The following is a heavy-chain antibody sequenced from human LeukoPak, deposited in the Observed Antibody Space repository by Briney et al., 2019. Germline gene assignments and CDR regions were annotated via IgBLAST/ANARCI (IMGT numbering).Heavy chain of an antibody. CDR2: IYPGDSDT. CDR3: ARLSIPYDFWSGSRRDHYGMDV. CDR1: EYSFTSYW. J-gene: IGHJ6*02. D-gene: IGHD3-3*01. Sequence: GESLNISCKGSEYSFTSYWIGWVGQMPGKGLEWMGIIYPGDSDTRYSPSFQGQVTISADKSISTAYLQWSSLKASDTAMYYCARLSIPYDFWSGSRRDHYGMDVWGQGTTVTVSS. V-gene: IGHV5-51*01.